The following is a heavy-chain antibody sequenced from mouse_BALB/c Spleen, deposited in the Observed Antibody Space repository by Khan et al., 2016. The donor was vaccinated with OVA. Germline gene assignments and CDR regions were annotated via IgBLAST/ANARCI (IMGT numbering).Heavy chain of an antibody. CDR1: GFSLSDYG. J-gene: IGHJ4*01. CDR3: GQGVWSYYYTLDY. Sequence: QVQLKESGPGLVAPSQNLSITCTVSGFSLSDYGVSWIRQPPGKGLEWLGVIWGGGSTYYNSALKSRLSISKDNSKSQVFLKMSSLQSDDTAMFYFGQGVWSYYYTLDYWGQGTSVTVSS. CDR2: IWGGGST. V-gene: IGHV2-6-5*01.